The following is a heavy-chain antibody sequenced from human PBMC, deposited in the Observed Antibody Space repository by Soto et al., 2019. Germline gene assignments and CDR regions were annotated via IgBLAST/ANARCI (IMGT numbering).Heavy chain of an antibody. J-gene: IGHJ6*02. CDR2: LSVSGGST. CDR3: AKEWSEQLADYYYYYGMDD. D-gene: IGHD6-6*01. CDR1: GFTFSSDS. V-gene: IGHV3-23*01. Sequence: EVQLLESWGGLVQPGGSLRLSCAASGFTFSSDSMSWFRQSPGKGLEWVSALSVSGGSTYYADSVKGRFTISRDNSKNTLELQMNSLKAEDTAVYYCAKEWSEQLADYYYYYGMDDWGQGTPVTVSS.